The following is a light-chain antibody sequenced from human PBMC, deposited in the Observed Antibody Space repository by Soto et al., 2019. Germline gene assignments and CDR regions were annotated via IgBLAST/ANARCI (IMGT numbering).Light chain of an antibody. Sequence: QSALTQPPSVSGSPGQSVTISCTGTSSDVGSYNRVSWYQQPPGTAPKLMIYEVSNRPSGVPDRFSGSKSGNTASLTISGLQAEDEADYYCSLYTSSSNYVFGTGTKVT. CDR1: SSDVGSYNR. J-gene: IGLJ1*01. V-gene: IGLV2-18*01. CDR3: SLYTSSSNYV. CDR2: EVS.